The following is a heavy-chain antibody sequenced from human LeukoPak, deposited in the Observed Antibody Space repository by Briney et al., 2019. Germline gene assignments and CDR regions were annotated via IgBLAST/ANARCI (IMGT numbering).Heavy chain of an antibody. D-gene: IGHD6-13*01. CDR3: PTVPSPSSGYRIHY. J-gene: IGHJ4*02. V-gene: IGHV3-15*07. CDR1: GFTFNNAW. CDR2: IESKTDGGTT. Sequence: GGSLRLSCAASGFTFNNAWMNWVRQAPGKGLEWVGRIESKTDGGTTDHAAPVKGRFTISRDDSKNTLYLQMNSLKTEDTAVYYCPTVPSPSSGYRIHYGGRGPLVPVSS.